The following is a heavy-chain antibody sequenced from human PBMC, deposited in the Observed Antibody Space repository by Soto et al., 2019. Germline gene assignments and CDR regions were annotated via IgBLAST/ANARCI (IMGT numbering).Heavy chain of an antibody. V-gene: IGHV4-34*01. D-gene: IGHD1-20*01. CDR2: INHSGST. Sequence: LETLPHTCTVYGGSCRGYYWSWIRQPPGKGLEWIGEINHSGSTNYNPSLKSRVTISVDTSKNQFSLKLSSVTAADTAVYYCARRYNWNRHFYYYYYMDVWGKGTTVTVSS. CDR1: GGSCRGYY. J-gene: IGHJ6*03. CDR3: ARRYNWNRHFYYYYYMDV.